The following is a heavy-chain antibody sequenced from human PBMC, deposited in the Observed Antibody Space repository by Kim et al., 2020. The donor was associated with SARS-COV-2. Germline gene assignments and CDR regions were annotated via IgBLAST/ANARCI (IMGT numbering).Heavy chain of an antibody. J-gene: IGHJ5*02. CDR2: ISGSGGST. D-gene: IGHD6-6*01. V-gene: IGHV3-23*01. CDR1: GFTFSSYA. CDR3: AKLRGQLNTSNWFDP. Sequence: GGSLRLSCAASGFTFSSYAMSWVRQAPGKGLEWVSAISGSGGSTYYADSVKGRFTISRDNSKNTLYLQMNSLRAEDTAVYYCAKLRGQLNTSNWFDPWGQGTLVTVSS.